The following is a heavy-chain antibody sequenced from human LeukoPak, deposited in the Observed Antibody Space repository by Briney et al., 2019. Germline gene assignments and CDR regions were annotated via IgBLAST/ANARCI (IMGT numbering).Heavy chain of an antibody. Sequence: SETLSLTCAVYGGSFSGYYWSRIRQPPGKGLEWIGEINHSGSTNYNPSLKSRVTISVDTSKNQFSLKLSSVTAADTAVYYCARDPVDHDAFDIWGQGTMVTVSS. V-gene: IGHV4-34*01. CDR1: GGSFSGYY. J-gene: IGHJ3*02. CDR2: INHSGST. CDR3: ARDPVDHDAFDI.